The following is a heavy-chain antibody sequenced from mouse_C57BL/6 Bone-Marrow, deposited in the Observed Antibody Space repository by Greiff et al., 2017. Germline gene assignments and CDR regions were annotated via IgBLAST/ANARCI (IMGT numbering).Heavy chain of an antibody. CDR2: ISSGSSTI. D-gene: IGHD4-1*01. CDR1: GFTFSDYG. Sequence: EVQLQESGGGLVKPGGSPKLSCAASGFTFSDYGMHWVRQAPEKGLEWVAYISSGSSTIYYEDTVKGRDTICRENAKNTLFLQMTSLRSEDTAMYYCARLGRYGYWGQGTTLTVSS. V-gene: IGHV5-17*01. CDR3: ARLGRYGY. J-gene: IGHJ2*01.